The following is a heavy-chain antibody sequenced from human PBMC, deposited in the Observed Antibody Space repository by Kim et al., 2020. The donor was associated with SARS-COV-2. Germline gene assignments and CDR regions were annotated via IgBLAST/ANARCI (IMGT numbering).Heavy chain of an antibody. CDR2: IYHSGST. Sequence: SETLSLTCTVSGYSISSGYYWGWIRQPPGKGLEWIGSIYHSGSTYYNPSLKSRVTISVDTSKNQFSLKLSSVTAADTAVYYCARDSKYYDFWSGYYRHFDYWGQVTLVTVSS. V-gene: IGHV4-38-2*02. J-gene: IGHJ4*02. CDR1: GYSISSGYY. CDR3: ARDSKYYDFWSGYYRHFDY. D-gene: IGHD3-3*01.